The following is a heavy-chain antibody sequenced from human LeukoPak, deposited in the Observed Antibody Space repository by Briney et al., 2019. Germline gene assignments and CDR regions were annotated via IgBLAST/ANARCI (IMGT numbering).Heavy chain of an antibody. J-gene: IGHJ4*02. D-gene: IGHD2-2*01. CDR1: GFTFSSYS. Sequence: PGGSLRLSCAASGFTFSSYSMNWVRQAPGKGLEWVSSISSSSSYIYYADSVKGRFTISRDNAKNSLYLQMNSLRAEDTAVYYCARSYCSSTSCLGGYWGQGTLVTVSS. V-gene: IGHV3-21*01. CDR2: ISSSSSYI. CDR3: ARSYCSSTSCLGGY.